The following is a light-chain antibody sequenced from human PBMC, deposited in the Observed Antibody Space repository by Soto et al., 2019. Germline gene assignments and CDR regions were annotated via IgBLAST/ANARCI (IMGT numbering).Light chain of an antibody. CDR1: SSDVGTYNY. CDR3: SAYTSSLPLYV. V-gene: IGLV2-14*01. CDR2: EVS. Sequence: QSVLTQPASVSGSPGQSITISCTGTSSDVGTYNYVSWYQQHSGKAPKLMIYEVSNRPSGVSNRFSGSKSGNTASLTISGLQAEDEADYYCSAYTSSLPLYVFGSGTKVTVL. J-gene: IGLJ1*01.